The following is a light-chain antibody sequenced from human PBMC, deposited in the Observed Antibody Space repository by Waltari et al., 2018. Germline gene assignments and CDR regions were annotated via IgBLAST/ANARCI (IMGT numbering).Light chain of an antibody. CDR1: QSVLYSSNNKNY. Sequence: DIVMTQSPDSLAVSLGERATINCKSRQSVLYSSNNKNYLAWYQQKPGQPPKLLIYWASTRESGVPDRFSGSGSVTDFTLTISSLQAEDVAVYYCQQYYSTPQLTFGGGTKVEIK. CDR3: QQYYSTPQLT. V-gene: IGKV4-1*01. CDR2: WAS. J-gene: IGKJ4*01.